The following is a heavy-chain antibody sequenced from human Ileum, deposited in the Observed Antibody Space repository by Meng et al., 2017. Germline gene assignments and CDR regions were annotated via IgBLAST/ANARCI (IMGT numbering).Heavy chain of an antibody. D-gene: IGHD3-16*02. CDR3: AISDWFDP. V-gene: IGHV3-74*01. CDR2: IKYDGTST. J-gene: IGHJ5*02. Sequence: EVQRVESGGGLFQPGGSLGLSCVVSGLTFSNYWMHWVRQVPGKGLVWVSRIKYDGTSTYYADSVRGRFTISRDNAKNTLYLQMNSLRAEDTAVYYCAISDWFDPWDQGTLVTVSS. CDR1: GLTFSNYW.